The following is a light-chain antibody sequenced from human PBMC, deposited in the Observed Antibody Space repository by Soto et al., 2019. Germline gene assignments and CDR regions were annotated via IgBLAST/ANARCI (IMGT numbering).Light chain of an antibody. CDR2: EVS. V-gene: IGLV2-14*01. CDR3: SSYTSSSTNV. CDR1: SGDVGGYNY. J-gene: IGLJ1*01. Sequence: QSALTQPASVSGSPGQSITISCTGTSGDVGGYNYVSWYQQHPGKAPKLMIYEVSNRPSGVSNRFSGSKSGNTASLTISGLQAEDEADYYCSSYTSSSTNVFGTGTKVTV.